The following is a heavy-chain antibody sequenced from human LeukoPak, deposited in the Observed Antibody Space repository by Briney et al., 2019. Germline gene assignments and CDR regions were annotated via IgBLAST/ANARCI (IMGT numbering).Heavy chain of an antibody. Sequence: GGSLRLSCAASGFTFSSYLMSWVRQAPGKGLEWVANIKQDGSEKYYVDSVKGRFTISRDNAKNSLYLQMNSLRAEDTAVYYCASDLSPVFYGSGSNYWGQGTLVTVSS. V-gene: IGHV3-7*01. CDR1: GFTFSSYL. CDR2: IKQDGSEK. J-gene: IGHJ4*02. CDR3: ASDLSPVFYGSGSNY. D-gene: IGHD3-10*01.